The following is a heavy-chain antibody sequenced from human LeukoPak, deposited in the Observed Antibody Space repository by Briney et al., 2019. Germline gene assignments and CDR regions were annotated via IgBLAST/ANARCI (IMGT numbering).Heavy chain of an antibody. CDR1: GGSISNGDHY. V-gene: IGHV4-31*03. D-gene: IGHD2-2*01. CDR3: AKVGPREPAVYYFDY. Sequence: SETLSLTCTVSGGSISNGDHYWSWIRQHPGKGLEWIGHIYYSGSTYYNPSLKSRGIISVETSKNQFSLKLSSVTAADTAVYYCAKVGPREPAVYYFDYWGQGTLVTVSS. CDR2: IYYSGST. J-gene: IGHJ4*02.